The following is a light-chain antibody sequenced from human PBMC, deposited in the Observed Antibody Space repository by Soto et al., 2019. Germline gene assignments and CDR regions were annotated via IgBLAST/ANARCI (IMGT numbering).Light chain of an antibody. CDR1: QGISSY. Sequence: AIRMTQSPSSFSASTGDRVTITCRASQGISSYLAWYQQKPRKAPKLLIYAASSLQSGVPSRFSGSGAGTDFTLTISCLQSEDFANYYCQQYYSYPHTFGQGTKVEIK. CDR2: AAS. J-gene: IGKJ1*01. CDR3: QQYYSYPHT. V-gene: IGKV1-8*01.